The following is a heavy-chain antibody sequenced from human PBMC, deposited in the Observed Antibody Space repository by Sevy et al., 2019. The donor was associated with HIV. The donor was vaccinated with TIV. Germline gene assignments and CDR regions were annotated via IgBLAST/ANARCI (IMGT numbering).Heavy chain of an antibody. J-gene: IGHJ5*02. D-gene: IGHD3-3*01. Sequence: ASVKVSCKASGGTFSSYAISWVRQAPGQGLEWMGRIIPILGIANYAQKFQGRVTITADKSTSAAYMELSILRSEDTVVYYGAAGACRVVIINWCDPWGQGTLVTVSS. CDR2: IIPILGIA. CDR3: AAGACRVVIINWCDP. CDR1: GGTFSSYA. V-gene: IGHV1-69*04.